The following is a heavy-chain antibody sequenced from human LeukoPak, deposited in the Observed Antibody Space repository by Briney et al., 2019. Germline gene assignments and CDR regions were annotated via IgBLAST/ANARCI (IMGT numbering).Heavy chain of an antibody. Sequence: PGSSLRLSCAVSGLTFSTYGTTWVRHAPGKGLEWVSAISGSGESTYYADSVKGRFTISRDNSKNTLDLQRNSLRAEDTAVYYCAKGGGDLYHGMDVWGQGTTVTVSS. CDR3: AKGGGDLYHGMDV. D-gene: IGHD4-17*01. V-gene: IGHV3-23*01. J-gene: IGHJ6*02. CDR2: ISGSGEST. CDR1: GLTFSTYG.